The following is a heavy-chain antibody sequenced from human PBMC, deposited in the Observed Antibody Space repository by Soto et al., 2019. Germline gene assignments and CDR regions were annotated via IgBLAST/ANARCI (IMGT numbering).Heavy chain of an antibody. D-gene: IGHD3-3*01. Sequence: SQTLSLTCFISGDSVSSNSAAWNWIRQSPSRGLEWLGRTYYRSKWYSDYAVSVKSRITINPDTSKNQFSLQLSCVTPEDTAVYYCARGLWRGYCSNWFDPWGQGTLATVSS. CDR1: GDSVSSNSAA. J-gene: IGHJ5*02. V-gene: IGHV6-1*01. CDR3: ARGLWRGYCSNWFDP. CDR2: TYYRSKWYS.